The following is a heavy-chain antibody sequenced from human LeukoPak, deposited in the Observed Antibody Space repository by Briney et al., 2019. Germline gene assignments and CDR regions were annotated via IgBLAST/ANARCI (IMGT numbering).Heavy chain of an antibody. D-gene: IGHD3-22*01. CDR1: GGSISSYY. Sequence: SETLSLTCTVSGGSISSYYWSWIRQPPGKGLEWIGYIYYSGSTNYNPSLKSRVTISVDTSKNQFSLKLSSVTAADTAVYYCARGLKYYYDSSGYPPLGYWGQGTLVTVSS. J-gene: IGHJ4*02. V-gene: IGHV4-59*01. CDR3: ARGLKYYYDSSGYPPLGY. CDR2: IYYSGST.